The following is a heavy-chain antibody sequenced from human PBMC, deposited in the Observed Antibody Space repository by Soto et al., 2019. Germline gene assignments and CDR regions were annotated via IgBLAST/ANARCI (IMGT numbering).Heavy chain of an antibody. Sequence: SETLSLTCAVSGGSISTSNWWSWVRQPPGKGLEWIGEVYRTGSTNYNPSLESRLTISVDKSKNQFSLKLTSVTAADTAVYYCAREIAVVPAYYYYGMDVWGQGTTVTVSS. CDR3: AREIAVVPAYYYYGMDV. CDR1: GGSISTSNW. J-gene: IGHJ6*02. D-gene: IGHD2-2*01. V-gene: IGHV4-4*02. CDR2: VYRTGST.